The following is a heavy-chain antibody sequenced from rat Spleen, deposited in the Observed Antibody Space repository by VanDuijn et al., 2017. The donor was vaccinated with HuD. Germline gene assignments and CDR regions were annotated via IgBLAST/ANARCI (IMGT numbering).Heavy chain of an antibody. CDR2: ITNSAGST. CDR3: ARSVFDY. CDR1: GFTFSNYY. V-gene: IGHV5-25*01. Sequence: EVQLVESGGGLVQPGRSMKLSCAASGFTFSNYYMAWVRQAPTKGLEWVASITNSAGSTYYPDSVKGRFTISRDNAKSTLYLQMDSLRSEDTATYYCARSVFDYWGQGVMVTVSS. J-gene: IGHJ2*01.